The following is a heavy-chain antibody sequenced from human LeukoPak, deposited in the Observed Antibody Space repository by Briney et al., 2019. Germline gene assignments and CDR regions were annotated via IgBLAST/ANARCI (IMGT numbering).Heavy chain of an antibody. CDR3: ARGSYCGGDCYGLLGT. CDR2: IIPIFGTA. CDR1: GYTFTSYD. Sequence: ASVKVSCKASGYTFTSYDINWVRQATGQGLEWMGGIIPIFGTANYAQKFQGRVTITADESTSTAYMELSSLRSEDTAVYYCARGSYCGGDCYGLLGTWGQGTLVTVSS. D-gene: IGHD2-21*02. J-gene: IGHJ5*02. V-gene: IGHV1-69*13.